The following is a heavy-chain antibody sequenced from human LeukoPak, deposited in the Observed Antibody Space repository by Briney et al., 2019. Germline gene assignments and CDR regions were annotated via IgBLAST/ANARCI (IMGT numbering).Heavy chain of an antibody. D-gene: IGHD2-15*01. J-gene: IGHJ4*02. CDR2: ISSSGSTI. CDR3: ARSPDSRERRFDY. Sequence: PGGSLRLSCAASGFTFSSYEMNWVRQAPGEGLEWVSYISSSGSTIYYADSVKGRFTISRDNAKNSLYLQMNSLRAEDTAVYYCARSPDSRERRFDYWGQGTLVTVSS. V-gene: IGHV3-48*03. CDR1: GFTFSSYE.